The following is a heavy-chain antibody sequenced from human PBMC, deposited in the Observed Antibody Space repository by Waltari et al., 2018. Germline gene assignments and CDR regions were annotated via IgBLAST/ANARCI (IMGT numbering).Heavy chain of an antibody. CDR2: FIYNGNT. CDR3: ARPGRVGGGSLMGLDY. D-gene: IGHD2-15*01. Sequence: QLQLQESGPGLVKPSETLSLICSISGGSLRSTSYYWGWTRQPPGKGLEWIGSFIYNGNTYYNPSLKSRISFFVDTSKNQFLLQLRSVTAADTAMYYCARPGRVGGGSLMGLDYWGQGTLVTVSS. V-gene: IGHV4-39*01. J-gene: IGHJ4*02. CDR1: GGSLRSTSYY.